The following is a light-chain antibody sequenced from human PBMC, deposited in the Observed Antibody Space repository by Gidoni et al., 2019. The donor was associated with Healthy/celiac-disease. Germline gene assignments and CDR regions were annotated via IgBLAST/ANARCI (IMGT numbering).Light chain of an antibody. CDR3: SLYTSSSTWV. V-gene: IGLV2-18*01. Sequence: QSALTQPPSVSGSLGQSVTISCTGTSSDVGSSNRVSWYQQPPGTAPKLMIYEVSKRPSGVPDRFSGSKSGNPASLTISGLQAEDEADYYCSLYTSSSTWVFGGGTKLTVL. CDR2: EVS. CDR1: SSDVGSSNR. J-gene: IGLJ3*02.